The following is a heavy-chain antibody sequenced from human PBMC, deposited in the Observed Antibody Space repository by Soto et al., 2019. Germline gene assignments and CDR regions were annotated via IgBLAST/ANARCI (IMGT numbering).Heavy chain of an antibody. V-gene: IGHV3-23*01. CDR2: ISGSGGST. D-gene: IGHD3-22*01. J-gene: IGHJ4*02. CDR1: GFTFSSYA. Sequence: GGSLRLSCAASGFTFSSYAMSWVRQAPGKGPEWVSAISGSGGSTYYADSVKGRFTISRDNSRNTLYLQMNSLRAEDTAVYYCAKDSSGYPGGYFDYWGQGTLVTVSS. CDR3: AKDSSGYPGGYFDY.